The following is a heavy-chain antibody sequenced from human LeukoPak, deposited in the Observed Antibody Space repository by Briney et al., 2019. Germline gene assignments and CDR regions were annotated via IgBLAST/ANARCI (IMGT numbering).Heavy chain of an antibody. V-gene: IGHV1-18*01. CDR2: ISAYNGNT. J-gene: IGHJ4*02. CDR3: ARTEGPGGNSDY. Sequence: ASVKVSCKASGYTFTSYGISWVRQAPGQGLEWMGWISAYNGNTNYAQKLQGRVTMTTDTSTSTAYMELRSPRSDDTAVYYCARTEGPGGNSDYWGQGALVTVSS. CDR1: GYTFTSYG. D-gene: IGHD4-23*01.